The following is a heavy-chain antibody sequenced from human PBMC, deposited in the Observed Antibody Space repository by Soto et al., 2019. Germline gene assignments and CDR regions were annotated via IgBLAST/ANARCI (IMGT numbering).Heavy chain of an antibody. CDR2: ISGSGGST. J-gene: IGHJ6*03. V-gene: IGHV3-23*01. Sequence: GGSLRLSCAASGFTFSSYAMSWVRQAPGKGLEWVSAISGSGGSTYYADSVKGRFTISRDNSKNTLYLQMNSLRAEDTAVYYCAKYGEGAAGTVPPYYMDVWGKGTTVTVSS. CDR3: AKYGEGAAGTVPPYYMDV. CDR1: GFTFSSYA. D-gene: IGHD6-13*01.